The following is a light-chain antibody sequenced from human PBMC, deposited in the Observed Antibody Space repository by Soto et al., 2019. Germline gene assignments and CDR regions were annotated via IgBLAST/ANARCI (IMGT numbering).Light chain of an antibody. CDR3: QQRTNRLLT. V-gene: IGKV3-11*01. CDR1: QSVGSF. Sequence: DIVLTQSPATLSFSPGESATLSCRASQSVGSFLAWYQHKPGQAPRLLIYDASNRAPGIPARFSGSGSGTDFTLTIGSLEPEDFAVDYCQQRTNRLLTFGGGTKVEIK. J-gene: IGKJ4*01. CDR2: DAS.